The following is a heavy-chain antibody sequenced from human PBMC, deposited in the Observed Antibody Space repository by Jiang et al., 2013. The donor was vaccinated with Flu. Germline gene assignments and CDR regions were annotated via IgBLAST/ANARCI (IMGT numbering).Heavy chain of an antibody. CDR1: GFTFSSYW. Sequence: VQLVESGGGLVQPGGSLRLSCAASGFTFSSYWMHWVRQAPGKGLVWVSRINSDGSSTSYADSVKGRFTISRDNAKNTLYLQMNSLRAEDTAVYYCARGIHYDFWRAFSYGMDVWGQGTTVTVSS. J-gene: IGHJ6*02. V-gene: IGHV3-74*01. CDR3: ARGIHYDFWRAFSYGMDV. CDR2: INSDGSST. D-gene: IGHD3-3*01.